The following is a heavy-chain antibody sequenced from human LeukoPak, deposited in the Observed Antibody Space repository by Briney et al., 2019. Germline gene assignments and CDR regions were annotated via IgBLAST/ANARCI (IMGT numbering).Heavy chain of an antibody. D-gene: IGHD6-19*01. V-gene: IGHV3-21*01. CDR3: ARDPGSGWYGGLYYYYYMDV. CDR2: ISSSSSYI. J-gene: IGHJ6*03. Sequence: PGGSLRLSCAASGFTFSSYAMSWVRQAPGKGLEWVSSISSSSSYIYYADSVKGRFTISRDNAENSLYLQMNSLRAEDTAVYYCARDPGSGWYGGLYYYYYMDVWGKGTTVTVSS. CDR1: GFTFSSYA.